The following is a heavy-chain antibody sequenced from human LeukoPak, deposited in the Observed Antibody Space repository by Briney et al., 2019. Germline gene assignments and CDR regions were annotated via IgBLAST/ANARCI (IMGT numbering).Heavy chain of an antibody. CDR3: ARDRPLDADDYYGFYYFDY. D-gene: IGHD3-10*01. V-gene: IGHV1-2*02. CDR2: INPNSGAT. Sequence: ASVKVSCKASGYTFTGYYLHWVRQAPGQGLEWMGWINPNSGATNYAQKFQGRVTMTRDTSISTAYMELSRLRSDDTAVYYCARDRPLDADDYYGFYYFDYWGQGTLVTVSS. J-gene: IGHJ4*02. CDR1: GYTFTGYY.